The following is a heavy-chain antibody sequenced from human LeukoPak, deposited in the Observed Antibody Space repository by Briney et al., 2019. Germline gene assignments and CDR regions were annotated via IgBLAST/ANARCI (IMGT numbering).Heavy chain of an antibody. J-gene: IGHJ6*02. D-gene: IGHD6-13*01. Sequence: GGSLRLSCAASGFTFSSYAMHWVRQAPGKGLEWVAVISYNGSNKYYADSVKGRFTISRDNSKNTLYLQMNSLRAEDTAVYYCANGAAAGYYYYYGMDVWGQGTTVTVSS. V-gene: IGHV3-30-3*01. CDR2: ISYNGSNK. CDR1: GFTFSSYA. CDR3: ANGAAAGYYYYYGMDV.